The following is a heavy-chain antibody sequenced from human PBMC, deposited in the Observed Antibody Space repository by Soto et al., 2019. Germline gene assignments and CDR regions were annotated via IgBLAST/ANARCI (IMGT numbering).Heavy chain of an antibody. CDR1: GFTFSDYY. CDR2: ISSSSSYT. V-gene: IGHV3-11*05. D-gene: IGHD1-7*01. CDR3: ASSVRTPFDY. J-gene: IGHJ4*02. Sequence: QVQLVESGGGLVKPGGSLRLSCAASGFTFSDYYMSWIRQAPGKGLEWVSYISSSSSYTNYADSVKGRFTISRDNAKNSLYLQMNSLRSEDTAVYYCASSVRTPFDYWGQGTLVTVSS.